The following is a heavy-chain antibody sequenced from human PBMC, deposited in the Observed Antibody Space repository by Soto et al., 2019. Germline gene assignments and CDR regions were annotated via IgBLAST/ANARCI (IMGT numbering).Heavy chain of an antibody. CDR3: AHPYGPGRVDY. D-gene: IGHD3-10*01. J-gene: IGHJ4*02. Sequence: QITLKESGPTLVKPTQTLTLTCTFSGFSLSTSGVGVGWIRQPPGKALEWLALIYWNDDKRYSPSLKSRLTITTDTSKNQVVLTMANMDPVDTATYYCAHPYGPGRVDYWGQGTLVTVSS. CDR1: GFSLSTSGVG. V-gene: IGHV2-5*01. CDR2: IYWNDDK.